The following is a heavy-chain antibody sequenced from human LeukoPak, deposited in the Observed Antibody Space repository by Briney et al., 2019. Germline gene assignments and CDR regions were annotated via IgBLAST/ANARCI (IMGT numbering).Heavy chain of an antibody. Sequence: GGSLRLSCAASGFTFSSYGMHWVRQAPGKGLEWVAFIRYDGSNKYYADSVKGRFTISRDNSKNTLYLQMNSLRAEDTAVYYCARAYSSSWSGAFDIWGQGTMVTVSS. CDR2: IRYDGSNK. CDR1: GFTFSSYG. D-gene: IGHD6-13*01. CDR3: ARAYSSSWSGAFDI. V-gene: IGHV3-30*02. J-gene: IGHJ3*02.